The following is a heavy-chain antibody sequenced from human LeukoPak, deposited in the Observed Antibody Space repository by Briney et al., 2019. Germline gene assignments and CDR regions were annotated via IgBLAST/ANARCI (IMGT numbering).Heavy chain of an antibody. V-gene: IGHV4-30-2*01. CDR2: IYHSGST. J-gene: IGHJ6*04. CDR3: ATETTSPYYGMDV. Sequence: SETLSLTCAVSGGSISSGGYSWSWIQQPPGKGLEWIGYIYHSGSTYYNPSLKSRVTISVDRSKNQFSLKLSSVTAADTAVYYCATETTSPYYGMDVWGKGTTVTVSS. CDR1: GGSISSGGYS. D-gene: IGHD1-14*01.